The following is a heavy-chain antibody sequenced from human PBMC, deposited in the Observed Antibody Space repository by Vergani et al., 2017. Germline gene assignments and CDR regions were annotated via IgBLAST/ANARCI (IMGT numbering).Heavy chain of an antibody. V-gene: IGHV4-39*01. D-gene: IGHD3-22*01. J-gene: IGHJ4*02. CDR3: ARHGLVAYYDSSGYSFSYGPFDY. Sequence: QLQLQESGPGLVKPSETLSLTCTVSGGSISSSSYYWGWIRQPPGKGLEWIGSIYYSGSTYYNPSLKSRVTISVDTSKNQFSLKLSSVTAADTAVYYCARHGLVAYYDSSGYSFSYGPFDYWGQGTLVTVSS. CDR1: GGSISSSSYY. CDR2: IYYSGST.